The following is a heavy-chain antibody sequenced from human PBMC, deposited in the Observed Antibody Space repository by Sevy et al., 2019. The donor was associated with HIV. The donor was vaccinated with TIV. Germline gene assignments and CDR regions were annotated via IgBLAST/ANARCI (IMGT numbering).Heavy chain of an antibody. J-gene: IGHJ4*02. Sequence: SETLSLTCAVYGGSFSGYYWSWIRQPPGKGLAWLGEIIPSGITNYNPSLKSRVTISIDTSKNQFSLKVKSVTAADTAIYYCARGQWEHPYWGQGTQVTVSS. D-gene: IGHD1-26*01. V-gene: IGHV4-34*01. CDR3: ARGQWEHPY. CDR1: GGSFSGYY. CDR2: IIPSGIT.